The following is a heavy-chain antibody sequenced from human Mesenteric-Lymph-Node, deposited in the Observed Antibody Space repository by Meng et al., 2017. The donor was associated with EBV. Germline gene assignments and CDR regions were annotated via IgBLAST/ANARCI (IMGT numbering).Heavy chain of an antibody. V-gene: IGHV1-3*01. CDR3: ARIRGIDSSTDY. D-gene: IGHD6-19*01. CDR1: GYAFTNYA. Sequence: QGHLLESGAVVKKPGASVRISCKASGYAFTNYALAWVRQAPGQRLEWMGWINVGNGNTKYSQKFQGRVTIARDTSAKTAYVEVSSLRSDDTAVYYCARIRGIDSSTDYWGQGTLVTVSS. J-gene: IGHJ4*02. CDR2: INVGNGNT.